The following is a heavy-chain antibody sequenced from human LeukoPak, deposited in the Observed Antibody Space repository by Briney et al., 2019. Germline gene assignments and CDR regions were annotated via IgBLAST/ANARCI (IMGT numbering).Heavy chain of an antibody. CDR2: TVSEIDGGIT. Sequence: GGSLRLSCAASGFTFNYAWMSWVRQVPGKGLEWVGQTVSEIDGGITDYATPVKGRFTISRDDSKSTLYLQMNSLKIEDTAVYYCTTDEDWNYARKDVWGQGATVIVSS. CDR1: GFTFNYAW. CDR3: TTDEDWNYARKDV. V-gene: IGHV3-15*04. J-gene: IGHJ6*02. D-gene: IGHD1-7*01.